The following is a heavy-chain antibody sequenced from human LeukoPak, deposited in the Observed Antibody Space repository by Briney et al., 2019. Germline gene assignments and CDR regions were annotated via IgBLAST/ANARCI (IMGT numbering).Heavy chain of an antibody. D-gene: IGHD3-10*01. CDR1: GGSVSSGSYY. Sequence: SETLSLTCTVSGGSVSSGSYYWSWIRQPPGKGLEWIGYIYYSGSTNYNPSLKSRVTISVDTSKNQLSLKLSSVTAADTAVYYCARSDYHNSGSHTVFDAFDIWGQGTRVTVSS. CDR2: IYYSGST. V-gene: IGHV4-61*01. CDR3: ARSDYHNSGSHTVFDAFDI. J-gene: IGHJ3*02.